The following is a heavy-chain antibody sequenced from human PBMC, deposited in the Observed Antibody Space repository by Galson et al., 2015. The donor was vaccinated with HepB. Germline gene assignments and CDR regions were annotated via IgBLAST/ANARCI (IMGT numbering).Heavy chain of an antibody. V-gene: IGHV5-10-1*01. Sequence: QSGAEVKKPGESLRISCKGSGYSFTSYWISWVRQMPGKGLEWMGRIDPSDSYTNYSPSFQGHVTISADKSISTAYMELSRLRSDDTAVYYCARPSPIVVVPAAIKGAFDIWGQGTMVTVSS. CDR2: IDPSDSYT. J-gene: IGHJ3*02. CDR1: GYSFTSYW. CDR3: ARPSPIVVVPAAIKGAFDI. D-gene: IGHD2-2*01.